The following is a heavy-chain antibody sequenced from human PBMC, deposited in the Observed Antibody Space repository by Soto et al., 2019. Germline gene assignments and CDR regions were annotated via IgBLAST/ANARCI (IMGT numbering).Heavy chain of an antibody. CDR2: SYYSGST. J-gene: IGHJ4*02. D-gene: IGHD2-15*01. CDR1: GGSISSGGYY. CDR3: AREGVVLCDIFDY. Sequence: SETLSLTCTVSGGSISSGGYYWSWIRQHPGKGLEWVGDSYYSGSTYYNPSLKSRVTISVDTSKNQFSLKLSSVTAADTAVYYCAREGVVLCDIFDYWGQGTMVTVSS. V-gene: IGHV4-31*03.